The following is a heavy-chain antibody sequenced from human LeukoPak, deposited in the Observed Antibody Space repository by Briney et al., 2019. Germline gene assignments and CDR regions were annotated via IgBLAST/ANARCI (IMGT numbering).Heavy chain of an antibody. CDR2: ISGSGGST. V-gene: IGHV3-23*01. CDR1: GFTFSNYE. CDR3: AKATRGRFSSTSCYSVNN. J-gene: IGHJ1*01. Sequence: GGSLRLSCAASGFTFSNYEMNWVRQAPGKGLEWVSAISGSGGSTYYADSVKGRFTISRDNSKNTLYLQMNSLRAEDTAVYYCAKATRGRFSSTSCYSVNNWGQGTLVTVSS. D-gene: IGHD2-2*02.